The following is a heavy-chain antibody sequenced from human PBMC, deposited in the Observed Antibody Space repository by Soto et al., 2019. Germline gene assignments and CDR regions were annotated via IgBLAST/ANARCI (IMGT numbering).Heavy chain of an antibody. J-gene: IGHJ5*02. V-gene: IGHV3-23*01. D-gene: IGHD3-22*01. CDR1: GFTFSSYA. CDR3: AREETYYYDSSGYYPFDP. CDR2: ISGSGGST. Sequence: EVQLLESGGGLVQPGGSLRLSCAASGFTFSSYAMSWVRQAPGKGLEWVSAISGSGGSTYYADSVKGRFTISRDNSKNTLYLQMNSLRAEDTAVYCCAREETYYYDSSGYYPFDPWGQGTLVTVSS.